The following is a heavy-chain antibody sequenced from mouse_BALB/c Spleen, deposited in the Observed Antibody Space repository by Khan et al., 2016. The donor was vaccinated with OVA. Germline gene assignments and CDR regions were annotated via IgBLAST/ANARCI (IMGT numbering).Heavy chain of an antibody. CDR1: GYIFTNYW. D-gene: IGHD1-1*01. J-gene: IGHJ2*01. CDR3: AREEALYYFDD. V-gene: IGHV1S132*01. CDR2: IYPGTDNT. Sequence: QVQLQQSGAELVRPGASVKLSCKTSGYIFTNYWIPWVKQRSGQGLEWIARIYPGTDNTYYNEKLKDKATLTVDKSSSPAYMQLSSLKSEDSAVYFCAREEALYYFDDWDQGTTLTGAS.